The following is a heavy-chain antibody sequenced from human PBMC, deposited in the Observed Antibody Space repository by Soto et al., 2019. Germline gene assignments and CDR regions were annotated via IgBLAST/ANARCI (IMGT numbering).Heavy chain of an antibody. CDR1: GGSISSGGYY. V-gene: IGHV4-31*03. D-gene: IGHD3-10*01. CDR3: ARLRIPMVRGVSNRHFDY. CDR2: IYYSGST. J-gene: IGHJ4*02. Sequence: QVQLQESGPGLVKPSQTLSLTCTVSGGSISSGGYYWSWIRQHPGKGLEWIGYIYYSGSTYYNPSLRTGVTLPVDTSKNQFSLKLSSVTAADTAVYYCARLRIPMVRGVSNRHFDYWGQGTLVTVSS.